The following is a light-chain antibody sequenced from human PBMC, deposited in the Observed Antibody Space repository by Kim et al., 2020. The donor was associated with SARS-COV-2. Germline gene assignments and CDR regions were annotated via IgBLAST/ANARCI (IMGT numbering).Light chain of an antibody. V-gene: IGLV2-11*01. CDR1: SVDVVGYIY. J-gene: IGLJ2*01. CDR2: DVN. Sequence: GQSVTITCTGTSVDVVGYIYVSCYQRHPGKAPKPMIYDVNKRPSGVPVRFSGFKSVNTAFRTISGLQAEDEAEYYCCSYAGSYTAVFGGGTQLTVL. CDR3: CSYAGSYTAV.